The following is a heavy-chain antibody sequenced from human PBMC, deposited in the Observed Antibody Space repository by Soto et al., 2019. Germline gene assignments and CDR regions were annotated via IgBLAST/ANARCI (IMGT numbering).Heavy chain of an antibody. D-gene: IGHD6-6*01. CDR2: ISYDGSNK. CDR1: GFTFSSYA. Sequence: GGSLRLSCAASGFTFSSYAMHWVRQAPGKGLEWVAVISYDGSNKYYADSVKGRFTISRDNSKNTLYLQMNSLRAEDTAVYDCASLGSSSFDYWGQGTLVTVSS. V-gene: IGHV3-30*04. J-gene: IGHJ4*02. CDR3: ASLGSSSFDY.